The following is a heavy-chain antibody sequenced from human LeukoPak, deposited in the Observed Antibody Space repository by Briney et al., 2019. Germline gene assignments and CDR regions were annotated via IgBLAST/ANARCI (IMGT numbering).Heavy chain of an antibody. Sequence: GESLKISCKGSGYRFSSYWIAWVRQLPGKGLEWMGIIYLHDSDTRYSPSFQGHVTISADKSIITAYLQWRSLKASDTAMYYCARRGSGWSFDYWGQGTLVTVSS. CDR2: IYLHDSDT. CDR3: ARRGSGWSFDY. J-gene: IGHJ4*02. CDR1: GYRFSSYW. V-gene: IGHV5-51*01. D-gene: IGHD6-19*01.